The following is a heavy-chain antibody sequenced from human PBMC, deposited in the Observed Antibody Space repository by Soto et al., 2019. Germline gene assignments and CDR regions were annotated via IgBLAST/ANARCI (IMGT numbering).Heavy chain of an antibody. Sequence: PGGSLRLSCAASGFTFSSYAMSWVRQAPGKGLEWVSVISGSGGSTYYADSVKGRFTISRDNSKNTLYLQMNSLRAEDTAVYYCAKDDAIVVVITTLYGMDVWGQGTTVTVSS. CDR3: AKDDAIVVVITTLYGMDV. V-gene: IGHV3-23*01. J-gene: IGHJ6*02. CDR2: ISGSGGST. CDR1: GFTFSSYA. D-gene: IGHD3-22*01.